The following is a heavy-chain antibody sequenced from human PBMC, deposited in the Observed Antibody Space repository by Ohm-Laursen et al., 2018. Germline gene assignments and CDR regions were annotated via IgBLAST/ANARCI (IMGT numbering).Heavy chain of an antibody. D-gene: IGHD3-3*01. J-gene: IGHJ6*02. CDR3: AKIHDSGDYYYGIDV. CDR1: GFTFSSYW. CDR2: IKQDGSVK. Sequence: SLRLSCSASGFTFSSYWMNWVRQAPGKGLEWVANIKQDGSVKYYADSVEGRFTISRDNSKNMLYLQMGSLRVEDTAVYYCAKIHDSGDYYYGIDVWGRGTPVTVSS. V-gene: IGHV3-7*01.